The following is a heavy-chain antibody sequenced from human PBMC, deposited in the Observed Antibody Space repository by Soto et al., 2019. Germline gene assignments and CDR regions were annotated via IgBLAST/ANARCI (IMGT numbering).Heavy chain of an antibody. CDR2: INHSGST. V-gene: IGHV4-34*01. D-gene: IGHD3-10*01. Sequence: SETLSLTCAVFDKSFSGCFWTWIRQSPGKGLEWIGEINHSGSTNYNPSLKSRVTISVDTSKNQFSLKLSSVTAADTAVYYCARGRRITMVRGDTMDVWGQGTTVTSP. CDR3: ARGRRITMVRGDTMDV. CDR1: DKSFSGCF. J-gene: IGHJ6*02.